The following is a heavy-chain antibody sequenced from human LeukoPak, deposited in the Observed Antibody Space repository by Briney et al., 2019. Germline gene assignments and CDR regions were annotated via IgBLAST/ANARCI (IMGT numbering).Heavy chain of an antibody. CDR1: GFTFSSYW. J-gene: IGHJ4*02. D-gene: IGHD1-26*01. V-gene: IGHV3-7*01. CDR2: IKQDGSEK. Sequence: GGSLRLSCAASGFTFSSYWMSWVRQAPGKGLERVANIKQDGSEKYYVDSVKGRFTISRDNAKNSLYLQMNSLRAEDTAVYYCVRARYSGSYYFDYWGQGTLVTVSS. CDR3: VRARYSGSYYFDY.